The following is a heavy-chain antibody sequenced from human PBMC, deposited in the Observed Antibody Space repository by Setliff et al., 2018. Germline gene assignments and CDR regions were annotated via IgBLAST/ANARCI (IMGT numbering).Heavy chain of an antibody. Sequence: PSETLSLTCTVSGGSVGSDFSYWTWIRQPAGKGLEWIGQIYTSWSTNYNPSLKSRVTISLDGSKNQFSLRLTSVTAADTAIYYCARVTGFFYVDAWGKGTTVTVSS. CDR1: GGSVGSDFSY. V-gene: IGHV4-61*09. D-gene: IGHD3-3*01. CDR3: ARVTGFFYVDA. J-gene: IGHJ6*03. CDR2: IYTSWST.